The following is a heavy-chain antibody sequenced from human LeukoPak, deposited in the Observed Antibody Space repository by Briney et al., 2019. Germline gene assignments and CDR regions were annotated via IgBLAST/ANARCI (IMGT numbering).Heavy chain of an antibody. CDR2: IGGSGGST. D-gene: IGHD3-10*01. J-gene: IGHJ4*02. CDR1: GFTLSSYA. V-gene: IGHV3-23*01. Sequence: PGGSLRLSCAASGFTLSSYAMSWVRQAPGKGLEWVSAIGGSGGSTYFADSVKGRFTISRDNSKNTLYLQMNSLRAEDTAVYYCAKGIPYGSGSYFYWGQGTLVTVSS. CDR3: AKGIPYGSGSYFY.